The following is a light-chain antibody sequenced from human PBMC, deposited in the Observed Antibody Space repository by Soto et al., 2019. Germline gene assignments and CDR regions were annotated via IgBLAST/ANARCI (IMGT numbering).Light chain of an antibody. Sequence: EIVLTQSPGTLSLSPGDRATLSCRASQTISSTYLAWYQQKPGQAPRLLIYAASTRATGIPDRFSGSGSGTDFTLTISSLEPEDFAVYYCQQRSNWPRLTFGGGTKVDI. CDR2: AAS. CDR1: QTISSTY. CDR3: QQRSNWPRLT. V-gene: IGKV3D-20*02. J-gene: IGKJ4*01.